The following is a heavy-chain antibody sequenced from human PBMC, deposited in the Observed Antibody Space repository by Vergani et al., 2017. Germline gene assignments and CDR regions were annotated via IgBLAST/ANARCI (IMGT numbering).Heavy chain of an antibody. Sequence: QVQLQESGPGLVKPSETLSLTCTVSGGSISSYYWSWIRQPAGKGLEWIGRTSTDGSTNYNPSLKSRVTVSVDTSKTQISLRLTSVTAEDTAVYYCARETVVTSWDGYRFHYMDVWGKGTTVTVSS. CDR2: TSTDGST. D-gene: IGHD3-16*02. CDR3: ARETVVTSWDGYRFHYMDV. V-gene: IGHV4-4*07. J-gene: IGHJ6*03. CDR1: GGSISSYY.